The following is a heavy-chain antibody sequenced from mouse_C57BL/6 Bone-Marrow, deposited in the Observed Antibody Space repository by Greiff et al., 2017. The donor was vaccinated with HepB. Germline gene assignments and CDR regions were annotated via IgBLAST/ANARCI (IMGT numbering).Heavy chain of an antibody. CDR1: GFTFSSYG. D-gene: IGHD2-2*01. V-gene: IGHV5-6*01. Sequence: EVHLVESGGDLVKPGGSLKLSCAASGFTFSSYGMSWVRQTPDKRLEWVATISSGGSYTYYPDSVKGRFPISRDNAKNTLYLQMSSLKSEDTAMYYCARQDGYAWFAYWGQGTLVTVSA. J-gene: IGHJ3*01. CDR2: ISSGGSYT. CDR3: ARQDGYAWFAY.